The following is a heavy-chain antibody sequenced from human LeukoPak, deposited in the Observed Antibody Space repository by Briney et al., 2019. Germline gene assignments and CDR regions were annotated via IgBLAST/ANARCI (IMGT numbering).Heavy chain of an antibody. CDR3: AREDYGGNSGTDY. V-gene: IGHV4-61*01. CDR2: VYYSGST. Sequence: SETLSLTCTVSGGSVNSGRFYWSWIRQPPGKGLEWIGYVYYSGSTNYSPSLKSRVTISTDTSKNQFSLKVNSVTAADTAVYYCAREDYGGNSGTDYWGQGALVTVSS. CDR1: GGSVNSGRFY. J-gene: IGHJ4*02. D-gene: IGHD4-23*01.